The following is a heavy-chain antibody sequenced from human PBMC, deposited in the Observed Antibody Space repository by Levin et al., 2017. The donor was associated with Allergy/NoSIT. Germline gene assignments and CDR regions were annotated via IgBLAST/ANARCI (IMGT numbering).Heavy chain of an antibody. D-gene: IGHD3-10*01. J-gene: IGHJ4*02. CDR1: GGSFSGYY. Sequence: GSLRLSCAVYGGSFSGYYWSWIRQPPGKGLEWIGEINHSGSTNYNPSLKSRVTISVDTSKNQFSLKLSSVTAADTAVYYCARAEWVRGVSWGQGTLVTVSS. CDR3: ARAEWVRGVS. V-gene: IGHV4-34*01. CDR2: INHSGST.